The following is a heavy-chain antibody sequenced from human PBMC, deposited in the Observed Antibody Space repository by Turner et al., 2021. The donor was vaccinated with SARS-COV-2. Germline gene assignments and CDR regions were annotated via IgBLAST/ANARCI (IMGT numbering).Heavy chain of an antibody. CDR2: IKQDGSAK. Sequence: EVQLVESGGDLVKHGGSLRLSCAASGFNFTHAWMRWVRQAPGRGLEWVANIKQDGSAKFYQDSVRGRFTITRDNAKNTLYLQMDSLRAEDTAVYYCAREMDNSGFASWGQGILVSVSS. J-gene: IGHJ5*01. D-gene: IGHD5-12*01. CDR3: AREMDNSGFAS. CDR1: GFNFTHAW. V-gene: IGHV3-7*01.